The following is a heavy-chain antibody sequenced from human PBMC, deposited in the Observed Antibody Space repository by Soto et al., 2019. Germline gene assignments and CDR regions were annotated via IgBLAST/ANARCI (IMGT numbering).Heavy chain of an antibody. D-gene: IGHD5-18*01. CDR2: INHSGST. Sequence: ILSLTCAVYGGSFSGYYWSWIRQPPGKGLEWIGEINHSGSTNYNPSLKSRVTISVDTSKNQFSLKLSSVTAADTAVYYCASTLRTAPLFDYWGQGTLVTVSS. CDR3: ASTLRTAPLFDY. V-gene: IGHV4-34*01. CDR1: GGSFSGYY. J-gene: IGHJ4*02.